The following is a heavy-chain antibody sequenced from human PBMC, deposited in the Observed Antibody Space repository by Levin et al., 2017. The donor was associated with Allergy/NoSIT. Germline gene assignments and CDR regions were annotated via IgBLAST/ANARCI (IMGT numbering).Heavy chain of an antibody. CDR2: ISADSSKT. Sequence: GGSLRLSCAASGFTFSTSAMGWVRQAPGKGLEWVSAISADSSKTFNSDSVKGRFTISRDNSKNTLYLQMNSLRAEDTAVYYCASRGPNWGFFDPWGQGTLVSVSS. CDR1: GFTFSTSA. CDR3: ASRGPNWGFFDP. J-gene: IGHJ5*02. D-gene: IGHD7-27*01. V-gene: IGHV3-23*01.